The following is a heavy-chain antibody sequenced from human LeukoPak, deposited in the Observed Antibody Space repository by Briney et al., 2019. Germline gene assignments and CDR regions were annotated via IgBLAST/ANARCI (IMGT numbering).Heavy chain of an antibody. Sequence: GASVKVSCKASGYTFTGYYMHWVRQAPGQGLEWMGGIIPIFGTANYAQKFQGRVTITTDKSTSTTYMELSSLRSEDTAVYYCARTVVVTAEHAFDVWGQGTMVTVSS. V-gene: IGHV1-69*05. CDR2: IIPIFGTA. J-gene: IGHJ3*01. CDR3: ARTVVVTAEHAFDV. D-gene: IGHD2-21*02. CDR1: GYTFTGYY.